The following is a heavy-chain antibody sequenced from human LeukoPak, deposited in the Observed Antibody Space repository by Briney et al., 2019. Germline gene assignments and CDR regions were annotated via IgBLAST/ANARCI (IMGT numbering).Heavy chain of an antibody. CDR1: GFTFSRFW. Sequence: GGSLRLSCTASGFTFSRFWMSWVRQAPGEGLEWVAHIKQDGSDKYYVDSVKGRFTISRDNAENSVDLQMNSLTAEDTAVYYCVRDVPPDAFDIWGQGTMVSVSS. V-gene: IGHV3-7*04. CDR3: VRDVPPDAFDI. J-gene: IGHJ3*02. CDR2: IKQDGSDK.